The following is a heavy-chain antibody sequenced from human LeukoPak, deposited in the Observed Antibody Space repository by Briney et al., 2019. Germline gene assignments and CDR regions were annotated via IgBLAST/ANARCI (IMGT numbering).Heavy chain of an antibody. Sequence: PGGSLRLSCAASGFTFSTYSMNWVHQAPGKGLEWVSYISSSSSTIYYADSVKGRFTISRDNAKNSLYLRMNSLRAEDTAVYYCARGSTYYDSSGQVPFDYWGQGTLVTVSS. D-gene: IGHD3-22*01. J-gene: IGHJ4*02. CDR1: GFTFSTYS. V-gene: IGHV3-48*01. CDR3: ARGSTYYDSSGQVPFDY. CDR2: ISSSSSTI.